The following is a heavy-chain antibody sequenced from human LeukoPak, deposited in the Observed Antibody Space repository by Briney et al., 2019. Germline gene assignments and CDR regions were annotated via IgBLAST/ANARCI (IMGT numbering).Heavy chain of an antibody. V-gene: IGHV4-59*12. CDR2: ISDTGKT. CDR3: ARGPGDSGPTDY. CDR1: GASLNY. J-gene: IGHJ4*02. Sequence: KPSETLSLTCSVSGASLNYWGWIRQSPGKGLEWLGYISDTGKTDYNPSLKSRGTLSLDTSKNQFSLKLSSVTAADTAVYYCARGPGDSGPTDYWGQGTLVTVSS. D-gene: IGHD5-12*01.